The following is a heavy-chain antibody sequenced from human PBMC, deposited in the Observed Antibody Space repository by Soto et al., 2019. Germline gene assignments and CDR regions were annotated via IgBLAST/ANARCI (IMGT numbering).Heavy chain of an antibody. Sequence: SDSRTLTLTISCDQLSRLSYFWGSMRQLPGKGLEWIGSIYYSGSTYYNPSLKSRVTISVDTSKNQFSLKLSSVTAADTAVYYCARHENYYDSRGYPNSLGYWGQGTLVSVS. V-gene: IGHV4-39*01. D-gene: IGHD3-22*01. CDR2: IYYSGST. J-gene: IGHJ4*02. CDR1: CDQLSRLSYF. CDR3: ARHENYYDSRGYPNSLGY.